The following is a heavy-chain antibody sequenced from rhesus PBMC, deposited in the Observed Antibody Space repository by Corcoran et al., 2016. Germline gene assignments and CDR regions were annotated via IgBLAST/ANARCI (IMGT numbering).Heavy chain of an antibody. V-gene: IGHV4-147*01. D-gene: IGHD4-23*01. CDR3: ARQYRNYPYFDY. CDR1: GGSISSNY. CDR2: ICVGSGST. Sequence: QVQLQESGPGLVKPSETLSLTCAVSGGSISSNYWSWIRQSPGKGLEWIVYICVGSGSTSYNHYLNRRVTISTDTSKNQFSRNLSSVTAADTAVYYCARQYRNYPYFDYWGQGVLVTVSS. J-gene: IGHJ4*01.